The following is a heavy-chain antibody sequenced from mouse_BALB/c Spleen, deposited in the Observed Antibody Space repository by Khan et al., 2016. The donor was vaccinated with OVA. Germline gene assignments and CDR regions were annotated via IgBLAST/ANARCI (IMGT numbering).Heavy chain of an antibody. V-gene: IGHV5-9*02. J-gene: IGHJ3*01. CDR3: ARPSYYGNPGFTY. Sequence: EVKLVESGGGLVKPGGSLKLSCAASGFAFSSYDMSWVRQTPEKRLEWVATISGTGSYTYYPDSVKGRFTISRDNARNTLYLQMSSLRAEDTALYYCARPSYYGNPGFTYWGQGTLVTVSA. D-gene: IGHD2-10*01. CDR1: GFAFSSYD. CDR2: ISGTGSYT.